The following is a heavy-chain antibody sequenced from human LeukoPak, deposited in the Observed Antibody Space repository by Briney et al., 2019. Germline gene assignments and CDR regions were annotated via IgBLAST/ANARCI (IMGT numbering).Heavy chain of an antibody. J-gene: IGHJ4*02. CDR2: ISAYNGNT. CDR1: GYTFTSYG. D-gene: IGHD3-22*01. Sequence: GASVKVSCKASGYTFTSYGISWVRQAPGQGLEWMGWISAYNGNTNYAQKLQGRVTMTTDTSTSTVYMELRSLRSDDTAVYYCARDHYYDSSAPGGFDYWGQGTLVTVSS. V-gene: IGHV1-18*01. CDR3: ARDHYYDSSAPGGFDY.